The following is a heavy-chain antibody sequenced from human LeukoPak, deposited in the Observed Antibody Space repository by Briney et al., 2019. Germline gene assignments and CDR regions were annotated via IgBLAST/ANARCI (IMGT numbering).Heavy chain of an antibody. Sequence: GGSLRLSCAASGFTFSSYAMSWVRQAPGKGLEWVSAISGSGGSTYYADSVKGRFTISRDNSENTLYLQMNSLRAEDTAVYYCAKVDYYDSSGFRGGIDYWGQGTLVTVSS. CDR3: AKVDYYDSSGFRGGIDY. V-gene: IGHV3-23*01. D-gene: IGHD3-22*01. CDR2: ISGSGGST. CDR1: GFTFSSYA. J-gene: IGHJ4*02.